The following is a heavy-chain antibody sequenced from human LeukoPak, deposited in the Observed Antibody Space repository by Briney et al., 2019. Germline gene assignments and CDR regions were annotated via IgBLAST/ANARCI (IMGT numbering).Heavy chain of an antibody. V-gene: IGHV4-39*01. D-gene: IGHD3-3*01. CDR2: IYYSGNT. Sequence: SETLSLTCTVSGGSISSSIYYWGWIRQPPGKGPEWIGTIYYSGNTFYSPSLKSRVTISIDTSKNQFSLKLSSVTAADTALYYCARHPSFDWFGPWGQGTLVTVSS. CDR1: GGSISSSIYY. J-gene: IGHJ5*02. CDR3: ARHPSFDWFGP.